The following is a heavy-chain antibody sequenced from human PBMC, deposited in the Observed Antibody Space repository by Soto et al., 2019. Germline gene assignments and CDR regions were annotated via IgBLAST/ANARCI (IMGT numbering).Heavy chain of an antibody. CDR1: GYSFTSYL. J-gene: IGHJ6*02. Sequence: PGESLKTSCNGSGYSFTSYLIGWVRQMPGKGLEWMGIIYPGDSDTRYSPSFQGQVTISADKSISTAYLQWSSLKASDTAMYYCARHGYSSGWYTGYYGMDVWGQGTTVTVSS. CDR2: IYPGDSDT. D-gene: IGHD6-19*01. CDR3: ARHGYSSGWYTGYYGMDV. V-gene: IGHV5-51*01.